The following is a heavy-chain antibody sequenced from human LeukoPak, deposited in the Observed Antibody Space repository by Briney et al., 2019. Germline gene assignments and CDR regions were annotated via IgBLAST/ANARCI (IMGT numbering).Heavy chain of an antibody. D-gene: IGHD5-18*01. J-gene: IGHJ2*01. V-gene: IGHV4-4*09. CDR3: ARRIQLWSYWHFDL. CDR2: MFDRGSP. Sequence: PSETLSLTCSVSGGSINGYSWGWVRQPPGKGLECIGYMFDRGSPNHHPSLQNRVTTSVDTFKNEFSLRLTSVTAADTAVYYCARRIQLWSYWHFDLWGRGTLVTVSS. CDR1: GGSINGYS.